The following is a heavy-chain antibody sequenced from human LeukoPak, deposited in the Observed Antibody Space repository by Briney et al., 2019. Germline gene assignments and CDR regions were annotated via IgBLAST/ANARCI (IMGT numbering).Heavy chain of an antibody. Sequence: ASVKVSCKASGYMFNIYGISWVRQAPRQGLEWMGWISAFNGNTNYARNFQDRVTMTTDTSTSTAYMELTSLRSDDTAVYYCARSPPSTGYDRFDTWGQGTLVTVSS. CDR1: GYMFNIYG. CDR2: ISAFNGNT. J-gene: IGHJ4*02. V-gene: IGHV1-18*01. D-gene: IGHD5-12*01. CDR3: ARSPPSTGYDRFDT.